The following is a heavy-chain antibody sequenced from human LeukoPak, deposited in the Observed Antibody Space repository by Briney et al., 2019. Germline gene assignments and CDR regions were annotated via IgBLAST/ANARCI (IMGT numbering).Heavy chain of an antibody. D-gene: IGHD5-18*01. CDR2: IIPILGIA. J-gene: IGHJ4*02. CDR3: ARDPPPRGYSYGYGYEDY. Sequence: SVKVSFKASGGTFSSYTISWVRQAPGQGLEWMGRIIPILGIANYAQKVQGRVTITADKSTSTAYMEMSSLRSEDTAVYYCARDPPPRGYSYGYGYEDYWGQGTLVTVSS. V-gene: IGHV1-69*02. CDR1: GGTFSSYT.